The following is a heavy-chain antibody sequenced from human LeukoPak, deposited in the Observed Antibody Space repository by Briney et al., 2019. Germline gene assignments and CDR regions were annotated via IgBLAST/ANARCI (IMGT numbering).Heavy chain of an antibody. CDR1: GGSLSSSSYY. Sequence: SETLSLTCTVSGGSLSSSSYYWGWIRQPPGKGLEWIGSIYYSGSTYYNPSLKSRVTISVDKSKNQFSLKLSSVTAADTAVYYCARGRTTVTTLDYWGQGTLVTVSS. J-gene: IGHJ4*02. D-gene: IGHD4-17*01. CDR2: IYYSGST. V-gene: IGHV4-39*07. CDR3: ARGRTTVTTLDY.